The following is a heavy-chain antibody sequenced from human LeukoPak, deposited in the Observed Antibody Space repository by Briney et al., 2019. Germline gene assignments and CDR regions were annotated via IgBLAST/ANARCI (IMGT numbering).Heavy chain of an antibody. J-gene: IGHJ3*02. Sequence: PGGSLRLSCAASGFSFNSYEMNWVRQGPGKGLEWVSYISSSGSTMYYADSVKGRFTISRDNAKNSLYLQMNSLRAEDTAIYYCARNFDIWGQGAMVTVSS. CDR2: ISSSGSTM. CDR3: ARNFDI. V-gene: IGHV3-48*03. CDR1: GFSFNSYE.